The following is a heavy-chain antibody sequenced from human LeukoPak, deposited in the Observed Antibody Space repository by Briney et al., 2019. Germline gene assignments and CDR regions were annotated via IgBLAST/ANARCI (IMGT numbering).Heavy chain of an antibody. V-gene: IGHV3-74*01. CDR2: ISTVGYTT. J-gene: IGHJ4*02. Sequence: GGSLRLSCAASGLAFRAYKMNWVRQAPGKGLVWVSRISTVGYTTDYADFVKGRFTASRDNTKNTWSLEMNSLRAEDTAVYYCVVGGSPGYWGQGTLVTVSS. D-gene: IGHD2-15*01. CDR1: GLAFRAYK. CDR3: VVGGSPGY.